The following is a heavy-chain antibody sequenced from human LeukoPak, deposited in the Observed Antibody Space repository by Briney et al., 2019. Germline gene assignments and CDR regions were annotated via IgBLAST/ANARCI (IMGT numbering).Heavy chain of an antibody. Sequence: GESLKISCKGSGYIFTSYWIGWVRQMPGKGLEWMGIIYPGDSDTRYSPSFQGQVTISADKSISTAYLQWSILKASDTAMYYSAGRVCSSTSCYAGSTDAFDIWGQGTMVTVSS. CDR2: IYPGDSDT. D-gene: IGHD2-2*01. CDR3: AGRVCSSTSCYAGSTDAFDI. J-gene: IGHJ3*02. CDR1: GYIFTSYW. V-gene: IGHV5-51*01.